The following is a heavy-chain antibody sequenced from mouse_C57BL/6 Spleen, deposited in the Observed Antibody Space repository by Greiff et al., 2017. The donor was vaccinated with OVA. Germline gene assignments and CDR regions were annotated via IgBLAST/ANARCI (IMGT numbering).Heavy chain of an antibody. CDR2: INYDGSST. V-gene: IGHV5-16*01. Sequence: DVKLVESEGGLVQPGSSMKLSCTASGFTFSDYYMAWVRQVPEKGLEWVANINYDGSSTYYLDSLKSRFIISRDNAKNILYLQMSSLKSEDTATYYCARIYDGYSYAMDYWGQGTSVTVSS. CDR1: GFTFSDYY. D-gene: IGHD2-3*01. CDR3: ARIYDGYSYAMDY. J-gene: IGHJ4*01.